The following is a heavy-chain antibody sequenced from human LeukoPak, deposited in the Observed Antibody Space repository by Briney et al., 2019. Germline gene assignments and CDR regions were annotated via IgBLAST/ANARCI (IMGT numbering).Heavy chain of an antibody. Sequence: SVKVSCKASGGTFSSYAISWVRQAPGQGLEWMGGIIPIFGTANYGKKFQGRVTITADESTSTAYMELSSLRSEDTAVYYCARDTVSSGWYESGSFDYWGQGTLVTVSS. CDR2: IIPIFGTA. CDR1: GGTFSSYA. V-gene: IGHV1-69*13. CDR3: ARDTVSSGWYESGSFDY. D-gene: IGHD6-19*01. J-gene: IGHJ4*02.